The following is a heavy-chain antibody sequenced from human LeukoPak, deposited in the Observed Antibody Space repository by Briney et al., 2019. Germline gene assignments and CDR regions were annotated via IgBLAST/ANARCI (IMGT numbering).Heavy chain of an antibody. V-gene: IGHV1-2*02. J-gene: IGHJ4*02. CDR3: AREAIFGVVREYYFDY. Sequence: GASVKVSCKASGYTFTGYYMHWVRQAPGQGLEWMGWIYPNSGGTNYAQNFQGRVTMTRDTSTITVYMELSSLRSDDTAVYYCAREAIFGVVREYYFDYWGQGTLVTVS. CDR2: IYPNSGGT. CDR1: GYTFTGYY. D-gene: IGHD3-3*01.